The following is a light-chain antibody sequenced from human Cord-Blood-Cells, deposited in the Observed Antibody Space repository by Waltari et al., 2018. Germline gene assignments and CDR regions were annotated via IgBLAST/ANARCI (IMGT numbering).Light chain of an antibody. J-gene: IGLJ2*01. CDR2: QDS. CDR3: QAWDSSTVV. V-gene: IGLV3-1*01. CDR1: KLGDKY. Sequence: SYELTQPPSVSVSPGQTASITCSGDKLGDKYACWYQQKPGQSPVLVIYQDSKRPSGIRERFSGSNSANTATLTISGTQAMDEADYYCQAWDSSTVVFGGGTKLTVL.